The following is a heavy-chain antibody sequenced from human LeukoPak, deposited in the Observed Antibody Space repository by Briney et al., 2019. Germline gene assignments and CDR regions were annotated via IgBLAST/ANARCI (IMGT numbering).Heavy chain of an antibody. CDR1: GGSFSGYY. D-gene: IGHD1-26*01. J-gene: IGHJ3*02. CDR2: INHSGST. V-gene: IGHV4-34*01. CDR3: ARGVGEWQDAFDI. Sequence: PSETLSLTCAVYGGSFSGYYWSWIRQPPGKGLEWIGEINHSGSTNYNPSLKSRVTISVDTSKNQFSLKLSSVTAADTAVYYCARGVGEWQDAFDIWGQGTMVTVSS.